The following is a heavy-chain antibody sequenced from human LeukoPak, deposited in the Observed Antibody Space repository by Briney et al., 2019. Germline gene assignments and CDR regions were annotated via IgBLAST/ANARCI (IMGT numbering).Heavy chain of an antibody. J-gene: IGHJ3*01. D-gene: IGHD4-17*01. CDR2: ICSDGST. Sequence: PGGSLRLSCAASGFTVSSNYMSWVRQAPGKGLEWVSIICSDGSTYYADSVKGRFTISRDNSKNTLYLRMNNLRPEDTAVYYCAKDFGIRIYGDHYPSLHVWGPGTMVTVSS. CDR3: AKDFGIRIYGDHYPSLHV. V-gene: IGHV3-53*05. CDR1: GFTVSSNY.